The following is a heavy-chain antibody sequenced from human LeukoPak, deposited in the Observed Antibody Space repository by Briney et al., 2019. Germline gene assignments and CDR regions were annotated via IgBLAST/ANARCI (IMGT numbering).Heavy chain of an antibody. CDR1: GFTVSSNY. J-gene: IGHJ4*02. D-gene: IGHD5-18*01. V-gene: IGHV3-66*01. CDR2: IYSGGST. Sequence: PGGSLRLSCAASGFTVSSNYMSWVRQAPGKGLEWLSVIYSGGSTYYADSVKGRFTISRDNSKNTLYLQMNRMRAEDTAVYYCTTNRGYSYGYADWGQGTLVTVSS. CDR3: TTNRGYSYGYAD.